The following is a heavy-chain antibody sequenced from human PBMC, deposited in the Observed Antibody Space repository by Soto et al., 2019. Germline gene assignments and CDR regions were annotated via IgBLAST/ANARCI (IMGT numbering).Heavy chain of an antibody. CDR1: GFTFSDYY. V-gene: IGHV3-11*06. J-gene: IGHJ4*02. D-gene: IGHD4-17*01. Sequence: GGSLRLSCAASGFTFSDYYMSWIRQAPGKGLEWVSYISSSSGYTNYTDSVKGRFTISRDNAKNSLYLQMNSLRAEDTAVYYCAKEYGRLDYWGQGTLVTVSS. CDR2: ISSSSGYT. CDR3: AKEYGRLDY.